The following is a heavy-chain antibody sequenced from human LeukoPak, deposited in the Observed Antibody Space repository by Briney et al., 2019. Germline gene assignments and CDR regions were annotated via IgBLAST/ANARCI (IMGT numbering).Heavy chain of an antibody. D-gene: IGHD2-15*01. CDR3: ARDEDPYAFDI. CDR1: GYTLTGYY. Sequence: ASVKVSCKASGYTLTGYYMHWVRQAPGQGLEWMGWINPYSGGTNYAQKFQGRVTMTRDTSISTAYMELSRLRSDDTAMYYCARDEDPYAFDIWGQGTMVTVFS. V-gene: IGHV1-2*02. CDR2: INPYSGGT. J-gene: IGHJ3*02.